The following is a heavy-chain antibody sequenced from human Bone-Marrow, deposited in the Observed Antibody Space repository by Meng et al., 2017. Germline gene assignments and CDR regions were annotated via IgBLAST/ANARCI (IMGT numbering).Heavy chain of an antibody. CDR1: GYTFTSYD. CDR3: ARVGDYDSSCPDY. V-gene: IGHV1-2*02. J-gene: IGHJ4*02. CDR2: INPNSGGT. D-gene: IGHD3-22*01. Sequence: ASVKVSCKASGYTFTSYDINWVRQATGQGLEWMGWINPNSGGTNYAQKFQGRVTMTRDTSISTAYMELSRLRSDDTAVYYCARVGDYDSSCPDYWGQGTLVTVSS.